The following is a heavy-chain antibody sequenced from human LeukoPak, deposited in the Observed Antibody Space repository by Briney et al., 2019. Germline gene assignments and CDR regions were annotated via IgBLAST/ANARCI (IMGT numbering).Heavy chain of an antibody. CDR1: GGSFSGHY. CDR3: ARGKSGSSWTRWFDP. D-gene: IGHD6-13*01. J-gene: IGHJ5*02. V-gene: IGHV4-34*01. CDR2: INHSGST. Sequence: SETLSLTCAVYGGSFSGHYWSWIRQPPGKGLEWIGEINHSGSTNYNPSLKSRVTISVDTSKNQFSLKLSSVTAADTAVYYCARGKSGSSWTRWFDPWGQGTLVTVSS.